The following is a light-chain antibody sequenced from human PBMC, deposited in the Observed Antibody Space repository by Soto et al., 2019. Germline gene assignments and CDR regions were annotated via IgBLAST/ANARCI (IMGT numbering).Light chain of an antibody. CDR2: AAS. Sequence: DIQMTQSPSSLSASVGDRVTITCRASQGISNYLAWYQQKPGKVPKLLIYAASTLQSGVPSRFSGSGSVTDFTLTISSLQPEDVATSYCQKYNSAPRWTFGQGTKVEIK. V-gene: IGKV1-27*01. J-gene: IGKJ1*01. CDR1: QGISNY. CDR3: QKYNSAPRWT.